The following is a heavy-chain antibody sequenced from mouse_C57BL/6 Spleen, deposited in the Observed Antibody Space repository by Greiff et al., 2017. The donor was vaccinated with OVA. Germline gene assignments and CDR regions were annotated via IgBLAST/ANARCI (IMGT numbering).Heavy chain of an antibody. Sequence: EVKLQESGAELVRPGASVKLSCTASGFNIKDDYMHWVKQRPEQGLEWIGWIDPENGDTEYASKFQGKATITADTSSNTAYLQLSSLTSEDTAVYYCTTRYYGSSSYAMDYWGQGTSVTVSS. V-gene: IGHV14-4*01. CDR2: IDPENGDT. J-gene: IGHJ4*01. CDR1: GFNIKDDY. D-gene: IGHD1-1*01. CDR3: TTRYYGSSSYAMDY.